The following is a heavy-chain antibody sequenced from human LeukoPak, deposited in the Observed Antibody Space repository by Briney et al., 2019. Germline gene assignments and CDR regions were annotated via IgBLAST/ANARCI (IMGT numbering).Heavy chain of an antibody. CDR1: VNSFGVYY. CDR3: TRDTGTTGEVKFDP. V-gene: IGHV4-4*07. Sequence: NPSETLSLTCTVSVNSFGVYYWSWIRQPAGKGLEWIGRIYTRGSTTYNPSLKSRVTMSVDTSESRFSLNLMSVTAADTAVYYCTRDTGTTGEVKFDPRGQGTLVTVSS. J-gene: IGHJ5*02. D-gene: IGHD4-17*01. CDR2: IYTRGST.